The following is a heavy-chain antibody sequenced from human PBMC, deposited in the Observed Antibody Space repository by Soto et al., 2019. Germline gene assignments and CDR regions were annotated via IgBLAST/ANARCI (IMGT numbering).Heavy chain of an antibody. D-gene: IGHD3-10*01. CDR2: TKAKAYSYTT. CDR1: GITLSDNF. V-gene: IGHV3-72*01. CDR3: ASIRGGMGY. J-gene: IGHJ4*02. Sequence: EVQLVESGGGLVQPGGSLRLSCAASGITLSDNFIDWVRQAPGKGLDWVGRTKAKAYSYTTEYAASVKGRFTISRDDSENSVYLQMNSLKGEDPSVYYCASIRGGMGYWGQGTLVTVSP.